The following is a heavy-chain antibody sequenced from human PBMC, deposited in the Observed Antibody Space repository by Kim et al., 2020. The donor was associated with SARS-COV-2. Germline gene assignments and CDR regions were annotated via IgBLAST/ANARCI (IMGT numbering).Heavy chain of an antibody. D-gene: IGHD5-12*01. V-gene: IGHV1-18*04. Sequence: ASVKVSCKASGYTFTSYGISWVRQAPGQGLEWMGWISAYNGNTNYAQKLQGRVTMTTDTSTSTAYMELRSLRSDDTAVYYCARGYSGYDQYYYGMDVWGQGTTVTVSS. CDR2: ISAYNGNT. CDR1: GYTFTSYG. CDR3: ARGYSGYDQYYYGMDV. J-gene: IGHJ6*02.